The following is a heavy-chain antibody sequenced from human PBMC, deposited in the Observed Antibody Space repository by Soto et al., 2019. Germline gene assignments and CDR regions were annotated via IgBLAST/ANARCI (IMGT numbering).Heavy chain of an antibody. J-gene: IGHJ4*02. D-gene: IGHD5-18*01. CDR1: GGTFYTYT. CDR2: ITPIYPTT. CDR3: ARIPRYSFPTSDDLDS. V-gene: IGHV1-69*13. Sequence: AAGKVSCKASGGTFYTYTFSWVRQAPGQGLEWMGSITPIYPTTNYAEKFQGRLTVTADGSTNTAYMELNSLTSDDTAVYYCARIPRYSFPTSDDLDSWGQGTLVPVSS.